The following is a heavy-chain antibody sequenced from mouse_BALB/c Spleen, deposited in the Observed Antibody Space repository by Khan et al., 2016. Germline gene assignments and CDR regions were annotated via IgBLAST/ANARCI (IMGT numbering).Heavy chain of an antibody. CDR1: GYSFTGYF. D-gene: IGHD2-1*01. CDR2: INPYNGDT. CDR3: ASYGNYYFDY. V-gene: IGHV1-20*02. Sequence: VQLQQSGPELVKPGASVKISCKASGYSFTGYFMNWVMQSHGKSLEWIGRINPYNGDTFYNQKFKGKATLTVDKSSSTAHMELRSLASEDSAVXYCASYGNYYFDYWGQGTTLTVSS. J-gene: IGHJ2*01.